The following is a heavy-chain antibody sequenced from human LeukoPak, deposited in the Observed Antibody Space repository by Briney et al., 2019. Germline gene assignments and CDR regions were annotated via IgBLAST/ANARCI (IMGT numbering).Heavy chain of an antibody. CDR1: GGSFSDYF. Sequence: PSDTLSVTCAVYGGSFSDYFWSWIRQPPGKGLEWIGEFTRIGTINYNPSLKSRITISVDTSKNQFSLKLSSVTAADTAVYYCAGIYGDHSDFDYWGQGTLVTVS. D-gene: IGHD4-17*01. CDR2: FTRIGTI. CDR3: AGIYGDHSDFDY. J-gene: IGHJ4*02. V-gene: IGHV4-34*01.